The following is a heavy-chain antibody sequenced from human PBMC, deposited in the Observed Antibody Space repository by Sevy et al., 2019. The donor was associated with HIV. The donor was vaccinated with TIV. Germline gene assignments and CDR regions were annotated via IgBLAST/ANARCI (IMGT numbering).Heavy chain of an antibody. D-gene: IGHD1-26*01. V-gene: IGHV3-7*01. CDR1: GFTFSPYW. Sequence: GGSLRLSCAASGFTFSPYWMPWVRQAPGKGLEWVANIRQDGSDKYYVDSVKGRFTISRDKAKNSLCLQMNSLRADDTAMYYGARGVGLDCWGQGALVTVSS. J-gene: IGHJ4*02. CDR3: ARGVGLDC. CDR2: IRQDGSDK.